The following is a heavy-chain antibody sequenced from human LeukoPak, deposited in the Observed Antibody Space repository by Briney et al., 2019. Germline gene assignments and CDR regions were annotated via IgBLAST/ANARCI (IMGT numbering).Heavy chain of an antibody. Sequence: GGSLRLSCAASGFTFSDYYMSWIRQAPGKGLEWVSYISSSGSTIYYADSVKGRFTISRDNAKNSLYLQMNSLRAEDTAVYYCAKKMGPYYDILTGHVAFDIWGQGTMVTVSS. CDR1: GFTFSDYY. V-gene: IGHV3-11*01. CDR3: AKKMGPYYDILTGHVAFDI. J-gene: IGHJ3*02. CDR2: ISSSGSTI. D-gene: IGHD3-9*01.